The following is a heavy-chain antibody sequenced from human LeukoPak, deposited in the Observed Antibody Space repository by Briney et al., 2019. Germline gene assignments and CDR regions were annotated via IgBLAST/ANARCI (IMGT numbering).Heavy chain of an antibody. J-gene: IGHJ5*02. Sequence: GGSLRLSCAASGFTFSRYWMHWVRQAPGKGLVWVSRINSDGSSTNYADSVKGRFTISRDNAKNTLYLLMNSLRVGDTAVYYCASSSGGFNWFDPWGQGTLVTVSS. CDR2: INSDGSST. CDR3: ASSSGGFNWFDP. D-gene: IGHD6-19*01. CDR1: GFTFSRYW. V-gene: IGHV3-74*01.